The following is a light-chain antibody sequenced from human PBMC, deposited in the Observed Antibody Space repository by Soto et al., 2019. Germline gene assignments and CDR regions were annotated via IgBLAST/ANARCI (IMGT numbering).Light chain of an antibody. V-gene: IGKV3D-7*01. CDR1: PGVSRSS. CDR3: QQNYTSRT. Sequence: PGDSVTLSCRASPGVSRSSLTWYQKKPGQAPRILIYGSSTKATSIPARCSGRGSGTDFTLTISSLQPEDFAVYYCQQNYTSRTFGQGTKLEIK. J-gene: IGKJ2*01. CDR2: GSS.